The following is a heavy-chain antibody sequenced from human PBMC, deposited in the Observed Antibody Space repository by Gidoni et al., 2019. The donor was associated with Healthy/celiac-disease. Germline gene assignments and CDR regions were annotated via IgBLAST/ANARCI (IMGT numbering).Heavy chain of an antibody. CDR1: GGSVSSGSYY. J-gene: IGHJ5*02. Sequence: QAQLQESGPGLVKPSEPLSLTCTVSGGSVSSGSYYWSWLRQPPGKGMEWIGYIYYSGTTNDNPSLKSRVTISGDTSKNQFSLKLSSVTAADTAVYYCARNYYDSRGWFDPWGQGTLVTVSS. CDR3: ARNYYDSRGWFDP. CDR2: IYYSGTT. V-gene: IGHV4-61*01. D-gene: IGHD3-22*01.